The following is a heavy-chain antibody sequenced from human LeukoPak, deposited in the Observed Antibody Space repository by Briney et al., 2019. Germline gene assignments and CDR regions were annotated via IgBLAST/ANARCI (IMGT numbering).Heavy chain of an antibody. Sequence: TTGGSLRLSCAASGLPFSVTWMSWGRQVPGKGLEWIARLKSRVAGETADYATPVKGRFIVSRDDSKNTVYLQMNSLKTEDTAVYFCTTVNSGGHPSYFLDFWGPGTLVTVSS. D-gene: IGHD1-26*01. CDR3: TTVNSGGHPSYFLDF. V-gene: IGHV3-15*01. CDR1: GLPFSVTW. J-gene: IGHJ4*01. CDR2: LKSRVAGETA.